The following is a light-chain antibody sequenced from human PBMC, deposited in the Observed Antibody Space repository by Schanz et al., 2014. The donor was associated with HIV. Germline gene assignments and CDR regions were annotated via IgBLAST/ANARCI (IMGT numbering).Light chain of an antibody. CDR3: SSFAGSNIPWV. Sequence: QSALTQPASVSGSPGQSITISCTGTSGDVGGYNYVSWYQHHPGKAPKLLISEVNKRPSGVPDRFSGSKSGNTASLTVSGLQPEDEADYYCSSFAGSNIPWVFGGGTKLTVL. CDR2: EVN. J-gene: IGLJ3*02. CDR1: SGDVGGYNY. V-gene: IGLV2-8*01.